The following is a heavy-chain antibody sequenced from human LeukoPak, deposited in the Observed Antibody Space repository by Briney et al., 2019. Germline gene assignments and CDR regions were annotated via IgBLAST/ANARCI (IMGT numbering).Heavy chain of an antibody. CDR1: GGSISSDY. CDR3: ARLTMDAFDI. V-gene: IGHV4-59*08. D-gene: IGHD3-10*01. Sequence: SETLSLTCTVSGGSISSDYWSWIRQPPGKGLEWIGYIYYSGSTNYNPSLKSRVTISVDTSKNQFSLKLSSVTAADTAVYYCARLTMDAFDIWGQGTMVTVSS. CDR2: IYYSGST. J-gene: IGHJ3*02.